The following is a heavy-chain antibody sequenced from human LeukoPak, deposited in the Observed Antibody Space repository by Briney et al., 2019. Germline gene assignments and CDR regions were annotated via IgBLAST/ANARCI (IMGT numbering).Heavy chain of an antibody. Sequence: QSGGSLRLSCAASGFTFSSYGIHWVRQAPGKGLEWVAVISNDGSNKYYADSVKGRFTISRDNPENTLYLQMNSLRAEDTAVYYCAKETGRWELEWGQGTLVTVSS. V-gene: IGHV3-30*18. D-gene: IGHD1-26*01. CDR2: ISNDGSNK. J-gene: IGHJ4*02. CDR3: AKETGRWELE. CDR1: GFTFSSYG.